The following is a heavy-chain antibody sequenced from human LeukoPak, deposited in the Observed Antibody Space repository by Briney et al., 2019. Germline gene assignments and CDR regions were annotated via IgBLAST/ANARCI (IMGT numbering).Heavy chain of an antibody. D-gene: IGHD1-1*01. Sequence: GESLKISCKGSGSSFTSYWIGWVRQMPGKGLEWMGIIYPGDSDTRYRPSFQGQVTISADKSISTAYLQWSSLNTSDTAMYYCARYTDHYYFDYWGQGTLVTVSS. CDR3: ARYTDHYYFDY. CDR1: GSSFTSYW. V-gene: IGHV5-51*01. CDR2: IYPGDSDT. J-gene: IGHJ4*02.